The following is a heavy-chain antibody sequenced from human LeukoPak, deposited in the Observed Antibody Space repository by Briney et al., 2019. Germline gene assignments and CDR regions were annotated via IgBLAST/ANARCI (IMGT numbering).Heavy chain of an antibody. D-gene: IGHD3-22*01. CDR2: ICDSGGST. V-gene: IGHV3-23*01. Sequence: GGSLRLSCAASGFTFSSYGMSWVPQAPGKGLEWVSAICDSGGSTYYADSVKGRFTISRDNSKNTLYLQMNSLRAEDTAIYYCAKDYYYDSNHFDYWGQGTLVTVSS. CDR1: GFTFSSYG. J-gene: IGHJ4*02. CDR3: AKDYYYDSNHFDY.